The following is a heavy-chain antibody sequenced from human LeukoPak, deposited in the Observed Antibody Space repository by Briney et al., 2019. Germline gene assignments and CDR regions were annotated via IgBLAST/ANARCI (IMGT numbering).Heavy chain of an antibody. Sequence: RGSLRLSCAASGFTFSSYAMHWVRQAPGKGLEYVSAISSNGGSTYYANSVKGRFTISRDNSKNTLYLQMGSLRAEDMAVYYCARTKTGEKKDYGDASIYYYYGMDVWGQGTTVTVSS. J-gene: IGHJ6*02. V-gene: IGHV3-64*01. CDR2: ISSNGGST. CDR1: GFTFSSYA. CDR3: ARTKTGEKKDYGDASIYYYYGMDV. D-gene: IGHD4-17*01.